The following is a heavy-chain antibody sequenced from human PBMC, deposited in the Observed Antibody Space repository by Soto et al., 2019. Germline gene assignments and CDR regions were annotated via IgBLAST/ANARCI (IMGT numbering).Heavy chain of an antibody. CDR1: GFAVSSNF. Sequence: EVQLGETGGGLIQPGGSLRLSCAVSGFAVSSNFMNWVCQAPGKGLEWVSVIYSGGSTYYADSVKGRFTISRDNSNNTLYLQMNSLRAEDTAVYYCARDRGYFDYWGQGTLVIVSS. V-gene: IGHV3-53*02. CDR2: IYSGGST. CDR3: ARDRGYFDY. J-gene: IGHJ4*02.